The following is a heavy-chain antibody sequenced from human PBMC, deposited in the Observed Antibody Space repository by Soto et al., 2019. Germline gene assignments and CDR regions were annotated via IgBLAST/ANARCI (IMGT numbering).Heavy chain of an antibody. CDR1: GGSFSGYY. V-gene: IGHV4-34*01. J-gene: IGHJ4*02. Sequence: SETLSLTCAVYGGSFSGYYWSWIRQPPGKGLEWIGEINHSGSTNYNPSLKSRVTISVDTSKNQFSLKLSSVTAVDTAVSYCGRGGGDIVVVVAGTREGFLDYWGQGTLVIVSS. CDR3: GRGGGDIVVVVAGTREGFLDY. CDR2: INHSGST. D-gene: IGHD2-15*01.